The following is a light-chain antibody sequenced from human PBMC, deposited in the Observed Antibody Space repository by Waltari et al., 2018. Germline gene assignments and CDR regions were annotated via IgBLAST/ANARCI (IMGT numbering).Light chain of an antibody. J-gene: IGLJ2*01. CDR2: KDN. CDR3: QSADSSGPSVV. Sequence: SYELTQPSSMSVSPGPTARITCSGNLLEKHYGYWYQQKPGQAPILVIFKDNERPSGIPERFSGSSSGTTVTLTISGVQAEDEADYYCQSADSSGPSVVFGGGTKLT. CDR1: LLEKHY. V-gene: IGLV3-25*03.